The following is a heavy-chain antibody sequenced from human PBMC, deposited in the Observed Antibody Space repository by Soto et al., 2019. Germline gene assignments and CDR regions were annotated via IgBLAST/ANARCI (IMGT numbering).Heavy chain of an antibody. J-gene: IGHJ4*02. CDR2: IYYAGSS. Sequence: NPSETLSLTCSVSGDSISRNVYYWTWIRQHPGKGLEWIGHIYYAGSSYYNPSLKSRVTISLDTSKHQFSLKLSSVTAADTAVYFCARGLTTLYYFDSWGQGTLVTVSS. CDR3: ARGLTTLYYFDS. V-gene: IGHV4-31*03. CDR1: GDSISRNVYY. D-gene: IGHD3-16*01.